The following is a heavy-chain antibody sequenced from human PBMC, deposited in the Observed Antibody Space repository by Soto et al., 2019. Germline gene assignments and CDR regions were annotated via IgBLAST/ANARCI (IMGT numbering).Heavy chain of an antibody. V-gene: IGHV4-59*04. J-gene: IGHJ6*02. D-gene: IGHD6-13*01. Sequence: SATLSLTYNVPGGSIRSYYWSWIRQPQGKGLEWIGYIYYSGSTYYNPSLKSRVTISVDTSKNQFSLKLSSVTAADTAVYYCASLAAAGTYYYYHGIDVWGQGTTLTVSS. CDR3: ASLAAAGTYYYYHGIDV. CDR2: IYYSGST. CDR1: GGSIRSYY.